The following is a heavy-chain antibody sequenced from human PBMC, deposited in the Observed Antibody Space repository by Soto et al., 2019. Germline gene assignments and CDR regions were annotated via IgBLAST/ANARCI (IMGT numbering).Heavy chain of an antibody. D-gene: IGHD5-12*01. CDR1: GDSITSSY. Sequence: QVQLRQSGPGLMKPSETLSLTCTVSGDSITSSYWSWFRQPPGKGLEYIGFIFYTGITSYNPSLKSRPTISLDTSKNHFSLSLTYVTAADTAVYYCAKGAGRDGYNTARGQGTLVTVS. CDR2: IFYTGIT. V-gene: IGHV4-59*01. CDR3: AKGAGRDGYNTA. J-gene: IGHJ4*02.